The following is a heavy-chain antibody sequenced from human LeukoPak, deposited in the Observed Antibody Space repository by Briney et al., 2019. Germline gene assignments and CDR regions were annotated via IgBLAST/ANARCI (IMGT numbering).Heavy chain of an antibody. Sequence: SETLSLTCAVSGYSISSGYYWGWIRQPPGKGLEWIGSIYHSGSTYYNPSLKSRVTISVDTSKNQFSPKLSSVTAADTAVYYCARHAMVRGVMSAFDIWGQGTMVTVSS. CDR3: ARHAMVRGVMSAFDI. J-gene: IGHJ3*02. CDR1: GYSISSGYY. CDR2: IYHSGST. D-gene: IGHD3-10*01. V-gene: IGHV4-38-2*01.